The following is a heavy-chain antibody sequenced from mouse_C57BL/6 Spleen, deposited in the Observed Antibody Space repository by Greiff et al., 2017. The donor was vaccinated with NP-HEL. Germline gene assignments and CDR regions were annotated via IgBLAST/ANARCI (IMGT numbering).Heavy chain of an antibody. CDR2: INYDGSST. J-gene: IGHJ4*01. D-gene: IGHD2-4*01. CDR3: ARGDYEDYAMDY. Sequence: EVQWVESEGGLVQPGSSMKLSCTASGFTFSDYYMAWVRQVPEKGLEWVANINYDGSSTYYLDSLKSRFIISRDNAKNILYLQMSSLKSEDTATYYCARGDYEDYAMDYWGQGTSVTVSS. CDR1: GFTFSDYY. V-gene: IGHV5-16*01.